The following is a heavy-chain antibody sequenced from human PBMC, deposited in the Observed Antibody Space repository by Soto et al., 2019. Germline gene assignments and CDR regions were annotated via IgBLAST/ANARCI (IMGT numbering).Heavy chain of an antibody. CDR1: GFTFSSSA. J-gene: IGHJ5*02. CDR3: AAFDPGPMGFDP. D-gene: IGHD3-9*01. Sequence: SVKVSCKASGFTFSSSAVQWVRQARGQRLEWIGKIVVGSGNTNYAQKFQERVTITRDTSTSTAYMELSSLRSEDTAFYYCAAFDPGPMGFDPWGQGTLVTVSS. CDR2: IVVGSGNT. V-gene: IGHV1-58*01.